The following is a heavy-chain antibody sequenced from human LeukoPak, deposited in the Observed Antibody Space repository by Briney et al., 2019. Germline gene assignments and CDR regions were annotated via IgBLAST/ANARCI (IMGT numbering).Heavy chain of an antibody. J-gene: IGHJ4*02. Sequence: PSETLSLTCTVSGGSISSSSYYWGWIRQPPGKGLEWIGSIYYSGSTYYSPSLKSRVTISLDTSKNQFSLKMTSVTAADTAVYYCARDHYYDSSVAYWGQGTLVTVSS. CDR2: IYYSGST. CDR1: GGSISSSSYY. CDR3: ARDHYYDSSVAY. D-gene: IGHD3-22*01. V-gene: IGHV4-39*07.